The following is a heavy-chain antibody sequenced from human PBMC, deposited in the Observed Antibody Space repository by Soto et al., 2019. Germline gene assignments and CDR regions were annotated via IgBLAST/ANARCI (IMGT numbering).Heavy chain of an antibody. Sequence: ASVKVSCKVSGYTLTELSMHWVRQAPGKGLEWMGTFDPEDGETIYAQKFQGRVTMTKDTSTDTAFRELSSLRSEATAVYYFATLLLHLGGFPGTDYWGQGTLVTVSS. CDR2: FDPEDGET. D-gene: IGHD3-16*01. CDR3: ATLLLHLGGFPGTDY. CDR1: GYTLTELS. V-gene: IGHV1-24*01. J-gene: IGHJ4*02.